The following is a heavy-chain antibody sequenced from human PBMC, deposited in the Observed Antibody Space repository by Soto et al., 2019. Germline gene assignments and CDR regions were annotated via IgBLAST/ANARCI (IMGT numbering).Heavy chain of an antibody. CDR1: GFIFRNFG. V-gene: IGHV3-33*01. Sequence: ESGGGVVQPGRSLRLSCAASGFIFRNFGMHWVRQAPGKGLEWVAVIWYDGSNEHYADSVKGRFTISKDNSKNTLYLQMNSLRAEDTAMYYCARDDIPGVAVSTYGMDVWGQGTTVTVSS. J-gene: IGHJ6*02. CDR2: IWYDGSNE. CDR3: ARDDIPGVAVSTYGMDV. D-gene: IGHD6-19*01.